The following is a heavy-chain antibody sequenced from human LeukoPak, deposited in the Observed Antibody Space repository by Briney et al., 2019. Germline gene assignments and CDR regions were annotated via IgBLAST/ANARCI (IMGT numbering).Heavy chain of an antibody. V-gene: IGHV1-2*02. CDR1: GYTFTGYY. CDR2: INLNSGGT. D-gene: IGHD3-3*01. J-gene: IGHJ4*02. CDR3: AREGGFSEAVDY. Sequence: ASVKVSCKASGYTFTGYYMHWVRQAPGQGLEWIGWINLNSGGTNYAQKFQGRVTMTRDTSISTAYMELSRLRSDDTAVYYCAREGGFSEAVDYWGQGTLVTVSS.